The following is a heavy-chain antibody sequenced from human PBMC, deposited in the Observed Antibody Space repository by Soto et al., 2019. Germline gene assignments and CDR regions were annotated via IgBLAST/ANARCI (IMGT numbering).Heavy chain of an antibody. V-gene: IGHV3-30-3*01. Sequence: SLRLSCTASGFTFSNYGMHWVRQAPGKGLKWVAVISYDGSNKYYADSVKGRFTISRDNSKNTLYLQMNSLRAEDTAVYYCARGRDYLGGDFDYWGQGTRVTVSS. D-gene: IGHD3-16*01. J-gene: IGHJ4*02. CDR1: GFTFSNYG. CDR2: ISYDGSNK. CDR3: ARGRDYLGGDFDY.